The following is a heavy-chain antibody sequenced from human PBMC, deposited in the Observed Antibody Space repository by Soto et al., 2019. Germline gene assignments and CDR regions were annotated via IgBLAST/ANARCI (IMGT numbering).Heavy chain of an antibody. CDR1: GYSFVSYW. D-gene: IGHD5-18*01. J-gene: IGHJ4*02. Sequence: PGESLKISCKGSGYSFVSYWIAWVRQMPGKGLEWMGSIYPGDSDTTYSPSIQGQVTISADKSSTTVYLQWKTMKASDTAVYYCAKTDGYEVEYWGQGTQVTVSS. CDR2: IYPGDSDT. CDR3: AKTDGYEVEY. V-gene: IGHV5-51*01.